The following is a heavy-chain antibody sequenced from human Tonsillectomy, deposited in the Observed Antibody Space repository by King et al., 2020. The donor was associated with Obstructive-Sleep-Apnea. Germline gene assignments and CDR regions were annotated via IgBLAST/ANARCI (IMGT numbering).Heavy chain of an antibody. CDR2: IYHSGST. CDR1: GGSISSYF. J-gene: IGHJ4*02. D-gene: IGHD2-2*01. CDR3: ARHCSYTTCYDY. Sequence: VQLQESGPGLVKPSETLSLTCTVSGGSISSYFWSWIRQPPGKGLEWIGYIYHSGSTNHNPSLKSRVTISVDTSKNQFSLKLSSVTAADTAVYYCARHCSYTTCYDYWGQGTLVTVSS. V-gene: IGHV4-59*08.